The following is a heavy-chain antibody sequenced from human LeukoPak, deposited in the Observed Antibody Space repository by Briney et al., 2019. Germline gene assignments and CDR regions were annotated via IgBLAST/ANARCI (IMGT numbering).Heavy chain of an antibody. D-gene: IGHD2-21*02. Sequence: GGSLRLSCAASGFTLRNYWMHWVRQTPGKGLLWVSRINGDGTSATYAGSVKGRFTISRDNAKNTLYLQMNSLRAEDTAVYYCARVAYCGGDCYSLDYHYMDFWGKGTTVTVSS. CDR3: ARVAYCGGDCYSLDYHYMDF. J-gene: IGHJ6*03. CDR2: INGDGTSA. V-gene: IGHV3-74*01. CDR1: GFTLRNYW.